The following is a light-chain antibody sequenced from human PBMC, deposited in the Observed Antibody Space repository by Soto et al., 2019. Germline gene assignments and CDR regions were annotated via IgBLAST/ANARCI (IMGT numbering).Light chain of an antibody. CDR1: QGIRND. J-gene: IGKJ2*01. Sequence: AMQMTQSPSPLSASVGDRVTITCRASQGIRNDLGWYQQKPGKAPKFLIYGASSLQSGVPSRFSGSGSGTDFTLTINSLQPEDFATYYCLQDYNYPYTFGQGTKVDIK. CDR2: GAS. CDR3: LQDYNYPYT. V-gene: IGKV1-6*01.